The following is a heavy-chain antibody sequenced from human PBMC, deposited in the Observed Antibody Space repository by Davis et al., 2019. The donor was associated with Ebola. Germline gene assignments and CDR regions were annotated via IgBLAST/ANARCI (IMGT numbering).Heavy chain of an antibody. D-gene: IGHD5-12*01. V-gene: IGHV3-7*03. Sequence: GESLKISCATSGFTFSSYWMSWVRQAPGKGLEWVANIKQDGSEKYYVDSVKGRFAISRDNAKNSLYLQMNSLRAEDTAVYYCAREGIFVATMEAFDIWGQGTMVTVSS. CDR3: AREGIFVATMEAFDI. CDR1: GFTFSSYW. J-gene: IGHJ3*02. CDR2: IKQDGSEK.